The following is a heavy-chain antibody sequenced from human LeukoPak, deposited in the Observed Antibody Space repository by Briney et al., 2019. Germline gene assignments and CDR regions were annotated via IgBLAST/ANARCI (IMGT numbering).Heavy chain of an antibody. Sequence: GGSLRLSCAASGFTFSSYGMHWVRQAPGKGLEWVAFIRYDGSNKYYADSVKGRFTISRDNSKNTLYLQMNSLRAEDTAVYYCAKVMTTVTLFDYWGQGTLVAVSS. J-gene: IGHJ4*02. D-gene: IGHD4-17*01. V-gene: IGHV3-30*02. CDR1: GFTFSSYG. CDR2: IRYDGSNK. CDR3: AKVMTTVTLFDY.